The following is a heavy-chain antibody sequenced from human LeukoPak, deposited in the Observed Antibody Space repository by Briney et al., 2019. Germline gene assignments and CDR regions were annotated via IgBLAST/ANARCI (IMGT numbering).Heavy chain of an antibody. CDR2: ISSSSSTI. D-gene: IGHD3-22*01. Sequence: GGSLRLSCAASGFTFSSYSMNWVRQAPGKGLEWVSYISSSSSTIYYADSVKGRFTISRDNAKNSLYLLMNSLRAEDTAVYYCARADGIVVIKGFQHWGQGTLVTVSS. V-gene: IGHV3-48*04. CDR1: GFTFSSYS. J-gene: IGHJ1*01. CDR3: ARADGIVVIKGFQH.